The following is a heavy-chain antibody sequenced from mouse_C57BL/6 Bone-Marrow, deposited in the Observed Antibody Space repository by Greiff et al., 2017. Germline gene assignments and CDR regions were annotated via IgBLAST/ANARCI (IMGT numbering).Heavy chain of an antibody. CDR2: IDPETGGT. J-gene: IGHJ3*01. V-gene: IGHV1-15*01. Sequence: QVQLKQSGAELVRPGASVTLSCKASGYTFTDYEMHWVKQTPVHGLEWIGAIDPETGGTAYNQKFKGKAILTADKSSSTAYMELRSLTSEDSAGYDCTCPLSSYLYGWFAYWGQGTLVTVSA. D-gene: IGHD1-1*01. CDR3: TCPLSSYLYGWFAY. CDR1: GYTFTDYE.